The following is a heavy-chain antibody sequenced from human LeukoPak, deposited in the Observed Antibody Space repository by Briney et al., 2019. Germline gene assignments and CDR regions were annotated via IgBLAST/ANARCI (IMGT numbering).Heavy chain of an antibody. D-gene: IGHD3-3*01. CDR1: GFTISSYS. Sequence: PGGSLRLSCAASGFTISSYSMNWVRQAPGKGLEWVSSISSSSSYIYYADSVKGRFTISRDNAKNSLYLQMNSLRAEDTAVYYCARDLQNTIFGVVIRYYMDVWGKGTTVTVSS. CDR2: ISSSSSYI. V-gene: IGHV3-21*01. J-gene: IGHJ6*03. CDR3: ARDLQNTIFGVVIRYYMDV.